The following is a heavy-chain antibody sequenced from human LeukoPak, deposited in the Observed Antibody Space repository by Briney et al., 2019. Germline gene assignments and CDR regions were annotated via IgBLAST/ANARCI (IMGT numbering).Heavy chain of an antibody. D-gene: IGHD1-26*01. CDR2: IWYDGSNK. V-gene: IGHV3-33*01. J-gene: IGHJ4*02. Sequence: GGSLRLSCAASGFTFSSYGMHWVRQAPGKGLEWVAVIWYDGSNKYYADPVKGRFTISRDNSKNTLYLQMNSLRAEDTAVYYCARDSGSYSLDYWGQGTLVTVSS. CDR3: ARDSGSYSLDY. CDR1: GFTFSSYG.